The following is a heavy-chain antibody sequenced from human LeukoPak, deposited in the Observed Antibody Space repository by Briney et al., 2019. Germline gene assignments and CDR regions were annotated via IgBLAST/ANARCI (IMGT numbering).Heavy chain of an antibody. D-gene: IGHD5-18*01. Sequence: PGGSLRLSCSASGFTFRSYGMHWVRQAPGKGLEWVAFIRFDGSNQYYADSVKGRFTISRDNYNNTLSLQMNTLRGDDTAVYFCAKGYGESHFDSWGQGTLVTVSS. CDR1: GFTFRSYG. V-gene: IGHV3-30*02. CDR2: IRFDGSNQ. J-gene: IGHJ4*02. CDR3: AKGYGESHFDS.